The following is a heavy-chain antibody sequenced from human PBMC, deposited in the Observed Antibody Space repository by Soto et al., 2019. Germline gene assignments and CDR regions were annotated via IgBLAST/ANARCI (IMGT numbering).Heavy chain of an antibody. V-gene: IGHV4-34*01. Sequence: SSASLSLTCVVYGGSVRNYYWIWVRQPPGKGLEWIGEANHSGEATYNPSLQSRVTISLDTSNNHFSLKMTSLTAADTAIYYCAKETHSNGYGSYFDYWDQGVLVTVSS. J-gene: IGHJ4*02. D-gene: IGHD2-2*03. CDR2: ANHSGEA. CDR1: GGSVRNYY. CDR3: AKETHSNGYGSYFDY.